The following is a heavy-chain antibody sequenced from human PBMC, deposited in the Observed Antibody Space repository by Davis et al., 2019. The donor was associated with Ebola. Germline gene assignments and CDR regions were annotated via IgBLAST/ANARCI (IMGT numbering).Heavy chain of an antibody. V-gene: IGHV3-23*01. CDR2: ISGSGGTT. CDR3: ARSTMPLN. CDR1: GFTFSSYA. Sequence: GGSLRLSCAASGFTFSSYAMSWVRQAPGKGLEWVSAISGSGGTTYYAGSVKGRFTVSRDNSKKTMYLQMNSLRAEDTAVYYCARSTMPLNWGQGTLVTVSS. D-gene: IGHD2-2*01. J-gene: IGHJ4*02.